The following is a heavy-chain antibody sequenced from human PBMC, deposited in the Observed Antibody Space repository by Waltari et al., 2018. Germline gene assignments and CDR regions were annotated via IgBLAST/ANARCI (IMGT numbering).Heavy chain of an antibody. CDR3: ARQVEPGIRASQQ. V-gene: IGHV1-69*08. Sequence: QVQLVQSGAEVKKPGSSVKVSCKASGGTFSRYAISWVRQAPGQGLEWMGRSSPSFGTANYAQKFQGRVTITADKSTSTAYRELNSLRAEDTAVYYCARQVEPGIRASQQWGQGTLLIVSS. D-gene: IGHD1-1*01. J-gene: IGHJ1*01. CDR1: GGTFSRYA. CDR2: SSPSFGTA.